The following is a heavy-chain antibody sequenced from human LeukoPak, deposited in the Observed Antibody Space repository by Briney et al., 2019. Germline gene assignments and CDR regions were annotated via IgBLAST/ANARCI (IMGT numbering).Heavy chain of an antibody. V-gene: IGHV4-61*02. J-gene: IGHJ6*02. CDR2: IYTSGST. Sequence: SETLSLTCTASGGSISSGSYYWSWIRQPAGKGLEWIGRIYTSGSTNYNPSLKSRVTISVDTSKNQFSLKLSSVTAADTAVYYCARGIGYCSGGSCYGNTAYYYYGMDVWGQGTTVTVSS. CDR1: GGSISSGSYY. CDR3: ARGIGYCSGGSCYGNTAYYYYGMDV. D-gene: IGHD2-15*01.